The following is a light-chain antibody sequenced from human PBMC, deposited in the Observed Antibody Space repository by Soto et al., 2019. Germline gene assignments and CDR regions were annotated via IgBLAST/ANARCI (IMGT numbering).Light chain of an antibody. V-gene: IGKV1-5*03. Sequence: IQMTQSPSTLSASVGDSVNITCRASQSISSWVAWYQQKPGKAPKLLVYKASSIESGVPSRSRGSGSGTEFTLTIRRLQPDDFATYYCPQYNSYPFTFGPGTKVDIK. CDR3: PQYNSYPFT. J-gene: IGKJ3*01. CDR2: KAS. CDR1: QSISSW.